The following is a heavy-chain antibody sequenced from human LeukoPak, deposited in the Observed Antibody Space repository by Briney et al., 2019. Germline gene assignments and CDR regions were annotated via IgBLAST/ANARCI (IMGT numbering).Heavy chain of an antibody. V-gene: IGHV1-69*06. CDR1: GYTFSSYA. J-gene: IGHJ6*03. D-gene: IGHD4-17*01. CDR3: ARVNYGDVYYYYYYMDV. Sequence: ASVKVSCKASGYTFSSYAISWVRQAPGQGLEWMGGIIPIFGTANYAQKFQGRVTITADKSTSTAYMELSSLRSEDTAVYYCARVNYGDVYYYYYYMDVWGKGTTVTVSS. CDR2: IIPIFGTA.